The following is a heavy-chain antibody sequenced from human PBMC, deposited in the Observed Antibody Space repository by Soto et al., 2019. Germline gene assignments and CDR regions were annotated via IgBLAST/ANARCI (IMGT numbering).Heavy chain of an antibody. V-gene: IGHV3-7*01. CDR3: ARVRTSPGSFYDSSGYYYLGLDY. CDR2: IKQDGSEK. D-gene: IGHD3-22*01. CDR1: GFTFSSYW. Sequence: EVQLVESGGGLVQPGGSLRLSCAASGFTFSSYWMSWVRQAPGKGLEWVANIKQDGSEKYYVDSVKGRFTISRDNAKNSLYLQMNSLRAEDTAVYYCARVRTSPGSFYDSSGYYYLGLDYWGQGTLVTVSS. J-gene: IGHJ4*02.